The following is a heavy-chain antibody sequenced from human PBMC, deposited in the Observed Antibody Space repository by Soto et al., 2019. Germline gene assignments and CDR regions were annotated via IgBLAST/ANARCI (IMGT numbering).Heavy chain of an antibody. CDR1: GGSISSGGYY. J-gene: IGHJ4*02. Sequence: SETLSLTCTVSGGSISSGGYYWSWIRQHPGKGLEWIGYIYYSGSTNYNPSLNSRVTISVDTSKNQFSLKLNSVTAADTAVYYCSRLDTATLVPLYWGQGTLVTVSS. D-gene: IGHD5-18*01. CDR3: SRLDTATLVPLY. CDR2: IYYSGST. V-gene: IGHV4-61*08.